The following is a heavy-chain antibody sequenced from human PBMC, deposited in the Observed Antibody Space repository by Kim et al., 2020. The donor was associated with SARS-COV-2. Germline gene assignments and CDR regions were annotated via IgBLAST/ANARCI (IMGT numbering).Heavy chain of an antibody. CDR2: ISYDGSNK. V-gene: IGHV3-30*04. CDR1: GFTFSSYA. J-gene: IGHJ4*02. D-gene: IGHD5-18*01. CDR3: ARVRGGGYSYGELDY. Sequence: GGSLRLSCAASGFTFSSYAMHWVRQAPGKGLEWVAVISYDGSNKYYADSVKGRFTISRDNSKNTLYLQMNSLRAEDTAVYYCARVRGGGYSYGELDYWGQGTLVTVSS.